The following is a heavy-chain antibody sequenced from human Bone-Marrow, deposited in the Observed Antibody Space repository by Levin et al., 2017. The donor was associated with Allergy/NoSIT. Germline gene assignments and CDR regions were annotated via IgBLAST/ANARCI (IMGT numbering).Heavy chain of an antibody. CDR3: ASEYYGVWTGYYYDY. CDR2: ISSDGSTT. V-gene: IGHV3-74*01. CDR1: GFHFRSYW. D-gene: IGHD3/OR15-3a*01. Sequence: GGSLRLSCAASGFHFRSYWMHWVRQAPGKGLVWVSRISSDGSTTTYADSVKGRFTISRDNAKNTLYLHMNSLRAEDTAVYYCASEYYGVWTGYYYDYWGQGALVTVSS. J-gene: IGHJ4*02.